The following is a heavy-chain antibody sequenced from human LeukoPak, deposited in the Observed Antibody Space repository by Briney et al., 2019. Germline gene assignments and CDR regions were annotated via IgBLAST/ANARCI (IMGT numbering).Heavy chain of an antibody. D-gene: IGHD4-11*01. Sequence: GSLRLSCAASGFTFSDYYMSWIRQAPGKGLEWIGEINHSGSTNYNPSLKSRVTISVDTSKNQFSLKLSSVTAADTAVYYCARRDSNYVFDYWGQGTLVTVSS. CDR3: ARRDSNYVFDY. J-gene: IGHJ4*02. V-gene: IGHV4-34*01. CDR1: GFTFSDYY. CDR2: INHSGST.